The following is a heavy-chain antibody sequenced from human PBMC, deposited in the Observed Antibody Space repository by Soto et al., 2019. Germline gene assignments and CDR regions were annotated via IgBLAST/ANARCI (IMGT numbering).Heavy chain of an antibody. Sequence: EVQLLESGGGLVQPGGSLRLSCEASGFSFSSYAMSWVRQAPGKGLEWVSGISGSADNTYYAGSVKGRFTISRDNSKNTLYLKMSSLRAEDTAIYYCAKETAGKTWGPGTLVTVSS. CDR1: GFSFSSYA. J-gene: IGHJ4*02. D-gene: IGHD1-1*01. V-gene: IGHV3-23*01. CDR3: AKETAGKT. CDR2: ISGSADNT.